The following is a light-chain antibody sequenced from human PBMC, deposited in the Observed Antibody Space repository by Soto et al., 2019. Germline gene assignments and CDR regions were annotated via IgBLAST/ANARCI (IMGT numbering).Light chain of an antibody. CDR2: DVS. V-gene: IGLV2-14*01. CDR3: GSYTSSSPYF. Sequence: QSALTQPASVSGSPGQSITISCTGTSSDVGGYNYVSWYQQYPGKVPKLMIYDVSYRPSGVSNRFSGSKSGNTASLTISGLQAEEEADYYCGSYTSSSPYFFGPGTKVTVL. J-gene: IGLJ1*01. CDR1: SSDVGGYNY.